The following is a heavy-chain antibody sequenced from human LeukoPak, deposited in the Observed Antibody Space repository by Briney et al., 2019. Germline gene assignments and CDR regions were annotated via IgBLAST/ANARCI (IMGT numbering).Heavy chain of an antibody. J-gene: IGHJ4*02. CDR2: IKSKTDGGTT. D-gene: IGHD5-24*01. V-gene: IGHV3-15*01. Sequence: PGGSLRLSCTASGFTFSNAWMSGVRQAPGKGLEWVGRIKSKTDGGTTDYAAPVKGRFTISRDDSKNTLYLQINSLKPGDTAVYSCARGQRRHIDMAPSFDYWGKGTLVTVSS. CDR1: GFTFSNAW. CDR3: ARGQRRHIDMAPSFDY.